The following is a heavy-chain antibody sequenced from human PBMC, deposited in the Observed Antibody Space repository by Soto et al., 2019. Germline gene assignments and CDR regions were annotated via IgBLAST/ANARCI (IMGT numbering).Heavy chain of an antibody. D-gene: IGHD4-4*01. Sequence: KPSETLSLTCTVSGDSVNSRSYYWSWIRQPPGKGLECIGYIYYSGITNYSPSLKSRVTISLDTSKNQFSLKLSAVTAADTAVYYCARVGLQYCFDPWGQGTLVTVSS. J-gene: IGHJ5*02. CDR2: IYYSGIT. CDR3: ARVGLQYCFDP. CDR1: GDSVNSRSYY. V-gene: IGHV4-61*01.